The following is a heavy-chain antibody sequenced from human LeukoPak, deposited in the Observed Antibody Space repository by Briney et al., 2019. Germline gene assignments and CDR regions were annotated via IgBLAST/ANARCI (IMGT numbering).Heavy chain of an antibody. D-gene: IGHD6-13*01. CDR1: DYSISSDYY. J-gene: IGHJ4*02. CDR2: IYHSGST. V-gene: IGHV4-38-2*02. Sequence: SETLSLTCTVSDYSISSDYYWGWIRQPPGQGLVWIGSIYHSGSTYYNPSLNSRVTISVDTSKNQFSLKLSPVTAADTAVYYCASHHKYSSRWPPSYYFDYWGQGTLVTVSS. CDR3: ASHHKYSSRWPPSYYFDY.